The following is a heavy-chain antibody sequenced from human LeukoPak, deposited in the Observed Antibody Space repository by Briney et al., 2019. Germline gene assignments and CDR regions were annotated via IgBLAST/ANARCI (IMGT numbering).Heavy chain of an antibody. CDR2: VSYSGST. Sequence: SETLSLTCTVSGGSVSGNYWSWIRQPPGKGLEWIGYVSYSGSTNFNPSLKSRVTISLDPSKNQFSLKLSSVTAADTAVYYCARDRGYSYGCDAFDIWGQGTMVTVSS. CDR3: ARDRGYSYGCDAFDI. D-gene: IGHD5-18*01. J-gene: IGHJ3*02. V-gene: IGHV4-59*02. CDR1: GGSVSGNY.